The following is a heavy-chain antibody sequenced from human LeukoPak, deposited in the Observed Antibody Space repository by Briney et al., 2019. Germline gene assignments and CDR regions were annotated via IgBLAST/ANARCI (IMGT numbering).Heavy chain of an antibody. V-gene: IGHV1-18*04. D-gene: IGHD3-10*01. CDR2: ISAYNGNT. CDR3: ARDGPRITMVRGEAPDY. CDR1: GYTFTSYG. Sequence: ASVKVSCKASGYTFTSYGISWVRRAPGQGLEWMGWISAYNGNTNYAQKLQGRVTMTTDTSTSTAYMELRSLRSDDTAVYYCARDGPRITMVRGEAPDYWGQGTLVTVSS. J-gene: IGHJ4*02.